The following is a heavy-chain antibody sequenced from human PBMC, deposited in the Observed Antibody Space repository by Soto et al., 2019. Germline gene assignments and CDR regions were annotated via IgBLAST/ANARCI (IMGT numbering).Heavy chain of an antibody. CDR2: INPSGGST. D-gene: IGHD6-6*01. CDR3: ARDGYQSIAARKTWERKFDP. V-gene: IGHV1-46*01. Sequence: ASVKVSCKASGYTFTSYYLHWVRPAPGQGLEWMGIINPSGGSTSYAQKFQGRVTMTRDTSTSTVYMELSSLRSEDTAVYYCARDGYQSIAARKTWERKFDPWGQGTLVTVSS. J-gene: IGHJ5*02. CDR1: GYTFTSYY.